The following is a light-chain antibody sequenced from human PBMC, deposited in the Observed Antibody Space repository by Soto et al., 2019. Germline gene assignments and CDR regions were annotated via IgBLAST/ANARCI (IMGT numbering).Light chain of an antibody. CDR2: EDN. V-gene: IGLV6-57*04. J-gene: IGLJ2*01. CDR3: QSGEV. CDR1: SGSIASNY. Sequence: NFMLTQPHSVSESPGKTVTISCTRSSGSIASNYVQWYQQRPGSAPTTVIYEDNQRPSGVPDRFSGSIDSSSNSASLTISGLKTEDEADYYCQSGEVFGGGTKLTVL.